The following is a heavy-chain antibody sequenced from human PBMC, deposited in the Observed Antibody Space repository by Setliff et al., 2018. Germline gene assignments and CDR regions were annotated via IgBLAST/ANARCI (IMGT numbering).Heavy chain of an antibody. Sequence: SETLSLTCTVSGYSISSGYYWGWIRQPPGKGLEWLGSFFHTGSTYYKSSLESRVTMSVDTSNNQFSLKLNSVTAADTAVYYCVRRLWGRWMAASSDYFDYWGQGSLVTVSS. V-gene: IGHV4-38-2*02. D-gene: IGHD3-16*01. CDR1: GYSISSGYY. J-gene: IGHJ4*02. CDR3: VRRLWGRWMAASSDYFDY. CDR2: FFHTGST.